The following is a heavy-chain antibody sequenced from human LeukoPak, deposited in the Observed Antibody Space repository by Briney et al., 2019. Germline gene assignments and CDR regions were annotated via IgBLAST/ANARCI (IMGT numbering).Heavy chain of an antibody. CDR1: GFTFRDYY. V-gene: IGHV3-11*04. CDR2: ISSSGSII. J-gene: IGHJ4*02. D-gene: IGHD3-22*01. CDR3: ARGSSGYSDSEIDY. Sequence: EPGRSLRPSCAASGFTFRDYYMSWIRQAPGKGLEWVSYISSSGSIIYYADSVKGRFTISRANAKNSLYLEMNSLRAEDTAVYYCARGSSGYSDSEIDYWGQGTLVTVSS.